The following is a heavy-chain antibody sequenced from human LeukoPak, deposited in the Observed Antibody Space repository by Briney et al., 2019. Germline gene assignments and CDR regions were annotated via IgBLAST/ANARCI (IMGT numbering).Heavy chain of an antibody. CDR1: GFTFNTYS. D-gene: IGHD3-3*01. Sequence: GGSLRLSCAASGFTFNTYSMNWVRQAPGKGLEWISYLSGSSGTIYYADSVKGRFTISRDNSKNTLYLQMNSLRAEDTAVYYCAKDRPTYYDFWSGYSPLDYWGQGTLVTVSS. CDR2: LSGSSGTI. V-gene: IGHV3-48*01. J-gene: IGHJ4*02. CDR3: AKDRPTYYDFWSGYSPLDY.